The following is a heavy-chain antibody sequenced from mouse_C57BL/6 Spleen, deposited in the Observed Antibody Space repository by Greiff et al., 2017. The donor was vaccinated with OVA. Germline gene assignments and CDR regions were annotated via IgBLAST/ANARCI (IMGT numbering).Heavy chain of an antibody. D-gene: IGHD2-1*01. CDR1: GFNIKDYY. CDR3: TTIYYGNQGDY. Sequence: DVKLQESGAELVRPGASVKLSCTASGFNIKDYYMHWVKQRPEQGLEWIGRIDPEDGDTEYAPKFQGKATMTADTSSNTAYLQLSSLTSEDTAVYYCTTIYYGNQGDYWGQGTTLTVSS. J-gene: IGHJ2*01. CDR2: IDPEDGDT. V-gene: IGHV14-1*01.